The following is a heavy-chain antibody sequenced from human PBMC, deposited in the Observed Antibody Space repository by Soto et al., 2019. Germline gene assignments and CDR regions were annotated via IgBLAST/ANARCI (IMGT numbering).Heavy chain of an antibody. CDR1: GGTFSSYA. Sequence: ASVKVSCKASGGTFSSYAISWVRQAPGQGLEWMGGIIPIFGTANYAQKFQGRVTITADESTSTAYMELSSLRSEDTAVYHCARAQEYSPSSTEIIYCYYGMDVWGQGTTVTVSS. V-gene: IGHV1-69*13. CDR2: IIPIFGTA. CDR3: ARAQEYSPSSTEIIYCYYGMDV. D-gene: IGHD6-6*01. J-gene: IGHJ6*02.